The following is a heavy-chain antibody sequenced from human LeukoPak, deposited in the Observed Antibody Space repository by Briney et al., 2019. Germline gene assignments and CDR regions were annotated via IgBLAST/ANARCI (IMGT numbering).Heavy chain of an antibody. CDR1: GFTFSSYD. D-gene: IGHD2-2*01. Sequence: GGSLRLSCAASGFTFSSYDMHWVRQATGKGLEWVSAIGTAGDTYYPGSVKGRFTISRENAKNSLYLQMNSLRAGDTAVYYCARGAVPAAIGGLVDYWDQGTLVTVSS. V-gene: IGHV3-13*01. J-gene: IGHJ4*02. CDR2: IGTAGDT. CDR3: ARGAVPAAIGGLVDY.